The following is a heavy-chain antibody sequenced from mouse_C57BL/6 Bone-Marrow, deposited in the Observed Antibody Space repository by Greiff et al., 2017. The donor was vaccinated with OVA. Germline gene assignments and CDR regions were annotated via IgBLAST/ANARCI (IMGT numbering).Heavy chain of an antibody. J-gene: IGHJ1*03. CDR2: IDPANGNT. V-gene: IGHV14-3*01. CDR1: GFNIKNTY. D-gene: IGHD2-3*01. CDR3: AKGWLLLYWYFDV. Sequence: EVQLQESVAELVRPGASVKLSCTASGFNIKNTYMHWVKQRPEQGLEWIGRIDPANGNTKYAPKFQGKATITADTSSNTAYLQLSSLTSEDTAIYYCAKGWLLLYWYFDVWGTGTTVTVSS.